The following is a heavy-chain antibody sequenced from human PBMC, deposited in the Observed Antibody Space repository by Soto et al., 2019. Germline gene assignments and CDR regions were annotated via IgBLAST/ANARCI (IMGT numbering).Heavy chain of an antibody. V-gene: IGHV4-31*03. D-gene: IGHD2-15*01. CDR2: IYYSGSA. CDR1: GGSISSGGYY. CDR3: ARERRSGEARMDV. J-gene: IGHJ6*02. Sequence: SETLSLTCTVSGGSISSGGYYWSWIRQHPGKGLEWIGYIYYSGSAYYNPSLKSRVTISVDTSKNQFSLKLSSVTAADTAVYYCARERRSGEARMDVWGQGTTVTVSS.